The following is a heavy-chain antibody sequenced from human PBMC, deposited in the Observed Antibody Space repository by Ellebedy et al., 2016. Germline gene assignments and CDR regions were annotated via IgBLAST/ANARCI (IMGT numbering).Heavy chain of an antibody. D-gene: IGHD3-22*01. CDR2: ISGFSSST. V-gene: IGHV3-23*01. Sequence: GESLKISXAASGFTFSSYWMHWVRQAPGKGLEWVSTISGFSSSTFYADAVKGRFTISRDNSKSTLSLQMTSLRAEDTAVYYCAKAVVELHAFDIWGQGTIVTVSS. CDR3: AKAVVELHAFDI. CDR1: GFTFSSYW. J-gene: IGHJ3*02.